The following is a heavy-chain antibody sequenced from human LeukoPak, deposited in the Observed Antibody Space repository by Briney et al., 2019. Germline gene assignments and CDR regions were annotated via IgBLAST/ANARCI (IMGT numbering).Heavy chain of an antibody. Sequence: GGSLRLSCAASGFTFSSYSMNWVRQAPGKGLEWVSYISSSSSTIYYADPVKGRFTISRDNAKNSLYLQMNSLRAEDTAVYYCAREVTAMVTSYYYGMDVWGQGTTVTVSS. CDR2: ISSSSSTI. V-gene: IGHV3-48*01. CDR3: AREVTAMVTSYYYGMDV. CDR1: GFTFSSYS. D-gene: IGHD5-18*01. J-gene: IGHJ6*02.